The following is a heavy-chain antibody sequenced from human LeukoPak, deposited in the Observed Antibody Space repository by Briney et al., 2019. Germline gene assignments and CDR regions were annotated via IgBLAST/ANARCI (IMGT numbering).Heavy chain of an antibody. D-gene: IGHD3-22*01. J-gene: IGHJ4*02. CDR2: ISAYNGNT. CDR1: GYNFFTYG. V-gene: IGHV1-18*01. CDR3: AFTMMGFDY. Sequence: ASVKVSCKASGYNFFTYGITWVRQAPGQGLEWMGWISAYNGNTNYAQKLQGRVTMTTDTSTSTAYMELRSLRSDDTAVYYCAFTMMGFDYWGQGTLVTVSS.